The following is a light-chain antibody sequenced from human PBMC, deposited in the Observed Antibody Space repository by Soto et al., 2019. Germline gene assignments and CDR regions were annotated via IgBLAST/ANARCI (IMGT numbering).Light chain of an antibody. V-gene: IGKV3-20*01. CDR2: EAS. J-gene: IGKJ1*01. Sequence: ELVLTQSPGTLSLSPGARATLSCRSSQSVSSTYLAWYQQRPGQTPKLLIYEASTRATGIPDRFSGSGSGTDYTLTIGRLEPEEFAVYYCQQYGNSPQTFGQGTKVDIK. CDR1: QSVSSTY. CDR3: QQYGNSPQT.